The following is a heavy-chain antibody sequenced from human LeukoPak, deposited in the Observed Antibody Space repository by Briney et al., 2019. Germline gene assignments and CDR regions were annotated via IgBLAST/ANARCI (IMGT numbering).Heavy chain of an antibody. CDR2: IYYSGST. CDR1: GFSLSTSGVG. V-gene: IGHV4-61*05. D-gene: IGHD2-21*02. Sequence: ASGPTLVNPTQTLTLTCTFTGFSLSTSGVGVGWIRQPPGKGLEWIGYIYYSGSTNYTPSLKSRVTISVDTSKNQFSLKLSSVTAADTAVYYCARQTGGGWYLYFDYWGQGTLVTVSS. J-gene: IGHJ4*02. CDR3: ARQTGGGWYLYFDY.